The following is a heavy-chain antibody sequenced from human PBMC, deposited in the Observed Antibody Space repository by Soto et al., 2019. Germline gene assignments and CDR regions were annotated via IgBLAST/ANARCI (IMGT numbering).Heavy chain of an antibody. V-gene: IGHV1-69*01. CDR2: IIPIFGTA. CDR3: AVRTMTSTYYSQERRYYYGMDV. Sequence: QVQLVQSGAEVKKPGSSVKVSCKASGGTFSSYAISWVRQAPGQGLEWMGGIIPIFGTANYAQKFQGRVTITADETTSTAYLVLSSLRSEDTAVYYCAVRTMTSTYYSQERRYYYGMDVWGQGTTVTVSS. J-gene: IGHJ6*02. D-gene: IGHD2-15*01. CDR1: GGTFSSYA.